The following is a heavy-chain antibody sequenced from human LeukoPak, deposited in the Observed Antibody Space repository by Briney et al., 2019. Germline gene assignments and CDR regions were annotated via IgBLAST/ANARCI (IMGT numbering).Heavy chain of an antibody. V-gene: IGHV1-8*02. CDR1: GYTFTGYY. CDR3: ARGYNVY. J-gene: IGHJ4*02. D-gene: IGHD1-1*01. Sequence: ASVKVSCKTSGYTFTGYYVHWVRQAPGQGLEWMGRINPNSGNTGYAQKFQGRVTMTRNTSISTAYMELSSLRSEDTAVYYCARGYNVYWGQGTLVTVSS. CDR2: INPNSGNT.